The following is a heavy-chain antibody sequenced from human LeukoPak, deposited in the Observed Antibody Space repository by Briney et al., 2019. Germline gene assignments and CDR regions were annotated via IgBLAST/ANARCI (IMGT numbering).Heavy chain of an antibody. CDR2: IFSSESSNT. J-gene: IGHJ6*03. D-gene: IGHD5-24*01. V-gene: IGHV4-59*08. CDR3: ARAGDGYYYYYYMDV. CDR1: NGSFSTYY. Sequence: SETLSLTCSVSNGSFSTYYWGWIPQPPGKRLEWIGYIFSSESSNTNYNPSLNGRVTISVDTSKNQFSLTLNSVTAADTAVYYCARAGDGYYYYYYMDVWGKGTTVTVSS.